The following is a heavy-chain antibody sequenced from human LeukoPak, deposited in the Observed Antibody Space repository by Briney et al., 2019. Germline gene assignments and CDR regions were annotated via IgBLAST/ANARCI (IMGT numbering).Heavy chain of an antibody. V-gene: IGHV3-33*01. CDR1: GFTFSTHA. D-gene: IGHD7-27*01. Sequence: PGGSLRLSCAASGFTFSTHAMHWVRQAPGKGLEWVAVIWSDGINKNYADSVKGRFTISRDNSKNTLDLQMNSLRAEDTAVYYCARDPPWGAPYYYYMDVWGKGTTVTVSS. CDR2: IWSDGINK. CDR3: ARDPPWGAPYYYYMDV. J-gene: IGHJ6*03.